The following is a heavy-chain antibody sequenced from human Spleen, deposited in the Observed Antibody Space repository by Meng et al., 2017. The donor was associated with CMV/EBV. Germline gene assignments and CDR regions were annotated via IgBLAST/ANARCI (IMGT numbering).Heavy chain of an antibody. CDR1: GFTFSYHA. Sequence: GGSLRLSCAASGFTFSYHAMHWVRQAPGKGLEWVAIISHDGTNRYYADSVKGRFTISRDNSKSTVYLQMNSLRPEDTAVYYCARPRNSSSWDFDYYYGMDVWGQGTTVTVSS. V-gene: IGHV3-30*04. CDR3: ARPRNSSSWDFDYYYGMDV. D-gene: IGHD6-13*01. J-gene: IGHJ6*02. CDR2: ISHDGTNR.